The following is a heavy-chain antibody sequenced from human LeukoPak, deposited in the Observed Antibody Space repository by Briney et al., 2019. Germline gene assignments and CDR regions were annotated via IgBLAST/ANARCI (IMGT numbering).Heavy chain of an antibody. J-gene: IGHJ3*02. Sequence: ASVKVSCKASGYTFTSYYMHWVRQAPGQGLEWMGIINPSGGSTSYAQKFQGRVTMTRDTSTSTVYMELSSLRSEDTAVYYCAARAGTYYDFWSGYSAYDAFDIWGQGTMVTVSS. CDR3: AARAGTYYDFWSGYSAYDAFDI. CDR2: INPSGGST. V-gene: IGHV1-46*01. CDR1: GYTFTSYY. D-gene: IGHD3-3*01.